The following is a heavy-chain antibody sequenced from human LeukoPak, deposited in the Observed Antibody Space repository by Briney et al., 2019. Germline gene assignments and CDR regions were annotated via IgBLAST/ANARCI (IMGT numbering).Heavy chain of an antibody. V-gene: IGHV1-46*01. CDR2: INPSGGST. J-gene: IGHJ4*02. Sequence: ASVKVSCKASGGTFSSYAISWVRQAPGQGLEWMGIINPSGGSTSYAQKFQGRVTMTRDTSTSTVYMELSSLRSEDTAVYYCARGLRPRIDYWGQGTLVTVSS. CDR1: GGTFSSYA. CDR3: ARGLRPRIDY.